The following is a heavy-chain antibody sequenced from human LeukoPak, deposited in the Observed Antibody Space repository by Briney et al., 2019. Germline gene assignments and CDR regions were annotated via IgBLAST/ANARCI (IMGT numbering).Heavy chain of an antibody. Sequence: SETLSLTCAVYGGSFSGYYWSWIRQPPGKGLEWAGEINHSGSTNYNPSLKSRVTISVDTSENQFSLKLSSVTAADTAVYYCARGRYYYGSGSYSDYWGQGTLVTVSS. CDR2: INHSGST. CDR3: ARGRYYYGSGSYSDY. J-gene: IGHJ4*02. V-gene: IGHV4-34*01. D-gene: IGHD3-10*01. CDR1: GGSFSGYY.